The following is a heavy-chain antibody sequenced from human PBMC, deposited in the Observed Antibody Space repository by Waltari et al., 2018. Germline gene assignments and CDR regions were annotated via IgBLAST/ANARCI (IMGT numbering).Heavy chain of an antibody. CDR1: GFTFSSYA. Sequence: EVQLLESGGGLVQHGGSLRLSCAASGFTFSSYAMSWVRQAPGKGLEWVSAMSGSGGSTDYADSVKGRFTISRDNSKNTLYLQMNSLRAEDTAVDYCAKGGGKYAFHAFDIWGQGTMVIVSS. CDR2: MSGSGGST. CDR3: AKGGGKYAFHAFDI. J-gene: IGHJ3*02. V-gene: IGHV3-23*01. D-gene: IGHD2-2*01.